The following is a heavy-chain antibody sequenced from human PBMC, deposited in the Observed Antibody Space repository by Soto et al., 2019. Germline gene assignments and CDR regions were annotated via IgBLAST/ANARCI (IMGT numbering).Heavy chain of an antibody. CDR3: ASLGSSGWYVVDY. Sequence: PGGSLRLSCAASGFTFSSYAMHWVRQAPGKGLERVAVISYDGSNKYYADSVKGRFTFSRDISKNTLYLQMNSLRVEDTAVYYCASLGSSGWYVVDYWGQGTLVTVSS. D-gene: IGHD6-19*01. J-gene: IGHJ4*02. CDR2: ISYDGSNK. V-gene: IGHV3-30-3*01. CDR1: GFTFSSYA.